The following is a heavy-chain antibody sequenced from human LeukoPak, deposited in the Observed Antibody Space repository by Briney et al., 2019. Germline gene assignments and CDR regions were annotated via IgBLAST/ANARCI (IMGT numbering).Heavy chain of an antibody. D-gene: IGHD5-24*01. CDR2: ISYDGSNK. Sequence: GGSLRLSCAASGFTFSSYAMHWVRQAPGKGLEWVAVISYDGSNKYYADSVKGRFTISRDNSKNTLYLQMNSLRAEDTVVYYCAKGSIRNGYNYVGDYWGQGTLVTVSS. CDR3: AKGSIRNGYNYVGDY. V-gene: IGHV3-30*04. J-gene: IGHJ4*02. CDR1: GFTFSSYA.